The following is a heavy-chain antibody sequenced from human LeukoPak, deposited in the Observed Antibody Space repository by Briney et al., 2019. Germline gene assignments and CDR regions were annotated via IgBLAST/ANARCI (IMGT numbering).Heavy chain of an antibody. J-gene: IGHJ4*02. CDR3: ARDHRGYSYGLFDN. Sequence: SEPLSLTCTVSGGSMSSYYWSWIRQPPGKGLEGIGSFYYSGSTNYNPPLKSRVTISVDTSKNQFSLRLSSVTAADTAVYYCARDHRGYSYGLFDNWGQGTLVTVSS. CDR2: FYYSGST. D-gene: IGHD5-18*01. CDR1: GGSMSSYY. V-gene: IGHV4-59*01.